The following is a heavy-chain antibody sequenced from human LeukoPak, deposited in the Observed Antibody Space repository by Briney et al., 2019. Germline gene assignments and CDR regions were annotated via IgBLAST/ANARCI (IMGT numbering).Heavy chain of an antibody. V-gene: IGHV4-61*02. CDR3: ARVPSGWYNFDY. J-gene: IGHJ4*02. Sequence: SETLSLTCTVSGGSISSGSYYWSWIRQPAGKGLEWIGRIYTSGSTNYNPSLKSRVTISVDTSKNQSSLKLSSVTAADTAVYYCARVPSGWYNFDYWGQGTLVTVSS. D-gene: IGHD6-19*01. CDR2: IYTSGST. CDR1: GGSISSGSYY.